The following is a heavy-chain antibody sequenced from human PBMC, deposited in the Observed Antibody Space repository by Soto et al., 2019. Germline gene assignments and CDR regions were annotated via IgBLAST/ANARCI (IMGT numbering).Heavy chain of an antibody. J-gene: IGHJ4*02. V-gene: IGHV4-31*03. CDR2: IHFSGST. Sequence: QVQLQESGPGLVKPSQTLSLTCTVSVGSINSGAYYWNWIRQHPGNGLEWIGYIHFSGSTYYNPSRGSRVAIATDTSNKQCSVRLSSVTAADTAVYYWARDQGVSYFDCWGQGSLVTVSS. CDR1: VGSINSGAYY. CDR3: ARDQGVSYFDC.